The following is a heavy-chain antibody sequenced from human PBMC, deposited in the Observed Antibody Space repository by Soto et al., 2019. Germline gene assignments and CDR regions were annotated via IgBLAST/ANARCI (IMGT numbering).Heavy chain of an antibody. CDR2: IIPIFGTA. CDR1: GGTFSSYA. V-gene: IGHV1-69*01. CDR3: ARDGRLTTVTKDAFDI. D-gene: IGHD4-17*01. J-gene: IGHJ3*02. Sequence: QVQLVQSGAEVKKPGSSVKVSCKASGGTFSSYAISWVRQAPGQGLEWMGGIIPIFGTANYAKKSQGRVTITADESTSTAYMELSSLRSEDTAVYYCARDGRLTTVTKDAFDIWGQGTMVTVSS.